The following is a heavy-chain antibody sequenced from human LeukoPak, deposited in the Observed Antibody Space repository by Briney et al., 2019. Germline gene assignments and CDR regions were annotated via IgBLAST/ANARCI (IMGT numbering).Heavy chain of an antibody. J-gene: IGHJ4*02. V-gene: IGHV3-23*01. CDR1: GFTFSSYA. D-gene: IGHD2-15*01. CDR2: ISGSGGST. Sequence: PGGSLRLSCAASGFTFSSYAMSWVRQAPGKGLEWVSAISGSGGSTYYADSVKGRFTISRDNSKNTLYLQMSSLRAEDTAVYYCARSPGGYLITHRWAFYFDYGGQGTLVTVSS. CDR3: ARSPGGYLITHRWAFYFDY.